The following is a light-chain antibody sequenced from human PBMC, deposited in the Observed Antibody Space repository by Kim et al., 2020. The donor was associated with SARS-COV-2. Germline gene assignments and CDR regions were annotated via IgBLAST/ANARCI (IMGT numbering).Light chain of an antibody. V-gene: IGLV4-69*02. CDR3: QTWGSGPWV. J-gene: IGLJ3*02. CDR1: SEHSSYT. CDR2: LICDGSH. Sequence: ASVKLTCTLSSEHSSYTIAWHQQQPGKGPRYLMKLICDGSHTKGAEIPDRFSGSSSGAERYLTISSLQSDDEADYYCQTWGSGPWVFGGGTQLTVL.